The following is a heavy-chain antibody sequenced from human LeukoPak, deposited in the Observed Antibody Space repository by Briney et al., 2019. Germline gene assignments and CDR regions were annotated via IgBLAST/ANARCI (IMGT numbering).Heavy chain of an antibody. V-gene: IGHV3-74*01. CDR3: AFHNSSGNFGY. D-gene: IGHD3-22*01. J-gene: IGHJ4*02. CDR1: GFTFSSYW. CDR2: IKTGGSDT. Sequence: GSLRLSCAASGFTFSSYWMNWVRQAPGKGLVWVSRIKTGGSDTAYADSVRGRFTISRDNAKNTLYLQMNSLRPEDTAVYYCAFHNSSGNFGYWGQGTLVTVSS.